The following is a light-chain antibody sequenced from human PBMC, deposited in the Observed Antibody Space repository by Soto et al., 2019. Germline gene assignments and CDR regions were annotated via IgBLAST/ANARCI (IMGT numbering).Light chain of an antibody. V-gene: IGKV3-20*01. CDR2: GAS. Sequence: EIVMTQSPATLSVSPWERATLSFRASQSVSSNLAWYQQKPGQAPRLLIYGASSRATGIPDKFSGSGSGTDFTLTISRLEPEDFAVYYCQQYGPSRTFGQGTKVDIK. CDR1: QSVSSN. J-gene: IGKJ1*01. CDR3: QQYGPSRT.